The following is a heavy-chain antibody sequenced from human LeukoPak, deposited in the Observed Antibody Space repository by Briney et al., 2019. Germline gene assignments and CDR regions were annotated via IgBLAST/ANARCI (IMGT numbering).Heavy chain of an antibody. CDR1: GFTFSSYG. CDR2: ISWNSGSI. V-gene: IGHV3-9*01. CDR3: AKEFLADSSGYTYYYYGMDV. J-gene: IGHJ6*02. D-gene: IGHD3-22*01. Sequence: GGSLRLSCAASGFTFSSYGMHWVRQAPGKGLEWVSGISWNSGSIGYADSVKGRFTISRDNAKNSLYLQMNSLRAEDTALYYCAKEFLADSSGYTYYYYGMDVWGQGTTVTVSS.